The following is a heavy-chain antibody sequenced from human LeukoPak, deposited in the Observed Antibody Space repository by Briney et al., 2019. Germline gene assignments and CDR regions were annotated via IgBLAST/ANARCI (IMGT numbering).Heavy chain of an antibody. V-gene: IGHV4-34*01. CDR3: ASGRRYDYVWGSYPYGMDV. Sequence: SETLSLTCAVYGGSFSGYYWSWIRQPPGKGLEWIGEINHSGSTNYNPSLKSRVTISVDTSKNQFSLKLSSVTAADTAVYYCASGRRYDYVWGSYPYGMDVWGQGTTVTLSS. J-gene: IGHJ6*02. CDR2: INHSGST. D-gene: IGHD3-16*02. CDR1: GGSFSGYY.